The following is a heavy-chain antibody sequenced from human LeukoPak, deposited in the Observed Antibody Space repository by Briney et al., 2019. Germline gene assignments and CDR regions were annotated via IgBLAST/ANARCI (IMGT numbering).Heavy chain of an antibody. CDR2: ISGSGGRT. CDR1: GFTFSSYA. V-gene: IGHV3-23*01. J-gene: IGHJ4*02. D-gene: IGHD3-22*01. CDR3: ARDPRSSGRIRGLDY. Sequence: GGSLRLSCAASGFTFSSYAMSWVRQAPGKGLEWVSAISGSGGRTYYADSVKGRFTISRHNSKNTLYLQMNSLRAEDTAVYYCARDPRSSGRIRGLDYWGQGTLVTVSS.